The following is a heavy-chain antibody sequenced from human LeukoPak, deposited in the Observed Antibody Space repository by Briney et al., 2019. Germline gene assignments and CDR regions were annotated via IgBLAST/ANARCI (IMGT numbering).Heavy chain of an antibody. CDR2: IRTVTSSI. V-gene: IGHV3-21*01. CDR3: AREGLPRGATKIFDY. J-gene: IGHJ4*02. Sequence: GGSLRLSCAVSGFTFSSYSMHWVRQAPGKGLEWVSCIRTVTSSIYYADAVKGRFTVSRDNAKNSLYLEMNSLRAEDTAVYYCAREGLPRGATKIFDYWGQGTLVAVSS. D-gene: IGHD2-15*01. CDR1: GFTFSSYS.